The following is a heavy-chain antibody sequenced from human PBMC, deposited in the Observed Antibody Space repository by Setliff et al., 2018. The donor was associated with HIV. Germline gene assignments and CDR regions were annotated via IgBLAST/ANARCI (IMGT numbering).Heavy chain of an antibody. J-gene: IGHJ5*02. CDR3: ARDRVRGVFDP. CDR1: GFVFSSFN. CDR2: IYSGGST. Sequence: GGSLRLSCAASGFVFSSFNMNWVRQAPGKGLEWVSVIYSGGSTYYADSVKGRFTISRDNSKNTLYLQMSSLRAEDTAVYYCARDRVRGVFDPWGQGTLVTVSS. D-gene: IGHD3-10*01. V-gene: IGHV3-53*01.